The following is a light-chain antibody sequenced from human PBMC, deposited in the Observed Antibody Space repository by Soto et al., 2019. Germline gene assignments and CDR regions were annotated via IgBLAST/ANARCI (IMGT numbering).Light chain of an antibody. CDR3: QSYDSSLSASV. CDR2: GNS. J-gene: IGLJ3*02. CDR1: SSNIGAGND. Sequence: QSVLTQPPSVSGAPGQRGTISCTGTSSNIGAGNDVHWYQHLPGTAPKLLVYGNSNRPSGVPDRFSGSKSGTSASLAITGLQAEDEADYYCQSYDSSLSASVFGGGTKLTVL. V-gene: IGLV1-40*01.